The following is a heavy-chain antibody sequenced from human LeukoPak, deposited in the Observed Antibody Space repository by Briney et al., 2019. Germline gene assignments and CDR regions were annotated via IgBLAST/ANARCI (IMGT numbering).Heavy chain of an antibody. J-gene: IGHJ4*02. D-gene: IGHD6-19*01. CDR1: GFTFSSYW. Sequence: GGSLRLSCAASGFTFSSYWMSWVRQAPGKGLEWVANIKQDGCEKYYVDSVKGRFTISRDNAKNSLYLQMNSLRAEDTAVYYCARDRSSGWSLFDYWGQGTLVTVSS. CDR3: ARDRSSGWSLFDY. V-gene: IGHV3-7*01. CDR2: IKQDGCEK.